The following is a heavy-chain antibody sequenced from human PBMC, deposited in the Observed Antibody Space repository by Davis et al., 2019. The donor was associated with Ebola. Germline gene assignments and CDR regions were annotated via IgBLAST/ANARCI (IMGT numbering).Heavy chain of an antibody. D-gene: IGHD6-13*01. CDR3: ARVSSSWYENWFDP. CDR1: GYTFTSYG. CDR2: ISAYNGNT. Sequence: ASVKVSCKASGYTFTSYGISWVRQAPGQGLEWMGWISAYNGNTNYAQKLQGRVTMTTDTSTSTAYMELSRLRSDDTAVYYCARVSSSWYENWFDPWGQGTLVTVSS. V-gene: IGHV1-18*01. J-gene: IGHJ5*02.